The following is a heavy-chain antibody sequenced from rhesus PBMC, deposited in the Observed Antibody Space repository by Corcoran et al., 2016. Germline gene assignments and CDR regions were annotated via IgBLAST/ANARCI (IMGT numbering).Heavy chain of an antibody. J-gene: IGHJ5-1*01. CDR1: GGSISSSNW. D-gene: IGHD3-9*01. V-gene: IGHV4S12*01. Sequence: QVQLQESGPGLVKPSETLSLTCAVSGGSISSSNWWSWIRPPPRKGLEWIGGIYSNSESTDYNPSLKSRVTISKDTSKNQFVLKLSSLPAADTAVYYCVIPYYSRFDVWGPGVLVTVSS. CDR2: IYSNSEST. CDR3: VIPYYSRFDV.